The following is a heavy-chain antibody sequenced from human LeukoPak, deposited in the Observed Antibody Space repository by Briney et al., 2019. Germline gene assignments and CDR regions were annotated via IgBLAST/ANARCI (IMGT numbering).Heavy chain of an antibody. Sequence: GGSLRLSCVASGFTFSSYNMNWVRQAPGKGLEWVSYISSSSSYTNYADSVKGRFTISRDNAKNSLYLQMNSLRAEDTAVYYCARALEGGSKTIDYWGQGTLVTVSS. V-gene: IGHV3-21*05. CDR3: ARALEGGSKTIDY. J-gene: IGHJ4*02. CDR1: GFTFSSYN. CDR2: ISSSSSYT. D-gene: IGHD1-26*01.